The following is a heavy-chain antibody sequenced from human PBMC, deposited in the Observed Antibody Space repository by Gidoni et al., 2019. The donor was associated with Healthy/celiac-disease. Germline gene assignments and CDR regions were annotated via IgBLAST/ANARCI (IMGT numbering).Heavy chain of an antibody. CDR1: GVTFSDYY. CDR2: ISSSGSTI. CDR3: AREFLAALDY. V-gene: IGHV3-11*01. J-gene: IGHJ4*02. D-gene: IGHD6-19*01. Sequence: QVQLVESGGGLVKPGGSRRLSCAASGVTFSDYYMSWISQAPGKGLEWVSDISSSGSTIYYADSVKGRFTISRDNAKNSLYLQMISLRADDTAVYYCAREFLAALDYWGQGTLVTVSS.